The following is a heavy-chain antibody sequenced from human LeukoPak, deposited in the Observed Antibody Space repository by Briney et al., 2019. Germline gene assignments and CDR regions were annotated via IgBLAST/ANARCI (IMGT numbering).Heavy chain of an antibody. V-gene: IGHV3-74*01. CDR2: INSDGSST. CDR1: GFTFSSYW. J-gene: IGHJ4*02. D-gene: IGHD1-26*01. Sequence: PGGSLRLSCAASGFTFSSYWMHWVRQAPGKGLVWVSRINSDGSSTSYADSVKGRFTISRDNAKNTLYLQMNSLRAEDTAVYYCARAGPEWELPSPFDYWGQGTLVTVSS. CDR3: ARAGPEWELPSPFDY.